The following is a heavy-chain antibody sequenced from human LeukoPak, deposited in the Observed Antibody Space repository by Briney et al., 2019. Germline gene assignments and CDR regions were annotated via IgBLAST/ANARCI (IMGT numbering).Heavy chain of an antibody. J-gene: IGHJ4*02. CDR2: IYYSGST. D-gene: IGHD3-22*01. Sequence: SETLSLTCTVSGGSIGSYYWSWLRQPPGKGLEWIGTIYYSGSTYYNPSLKSRVTISVDTSKNQFSLKLSSVTAADTAVYYCARGGYYDSSGYGYWGQGTLVTVSS. V-gene: IGHV4-59*08. CDR3: ARGGYYDSSGYGY. CDR1: GGSIGSYY.